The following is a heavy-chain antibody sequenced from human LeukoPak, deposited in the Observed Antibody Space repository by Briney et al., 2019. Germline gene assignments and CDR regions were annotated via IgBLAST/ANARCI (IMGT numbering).Heavy chain of an antibody. J-gene: IGHJ4*02. Sequence: RPGGSLRLSCAASGFTFSSYAMHWVRQAPGKGLEWVGRIRSKTDGGTTDYAAPVKGRFTISRDDSRNTLYLQLNSLKSEDTAVYYCTTVGYDSSGYYSYYFDCWGQGTLVTVSS. CDR3: TTVGYDSSGYYSYYFDC. CDR1: GFTFSSYA. V-gene: IGHV3-15*07. D-gene: IGHD3-22*01. CDR2: IRSKTDGGTT.